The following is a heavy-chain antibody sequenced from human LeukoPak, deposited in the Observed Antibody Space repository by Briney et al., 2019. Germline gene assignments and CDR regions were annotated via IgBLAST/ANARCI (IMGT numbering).Heavy chain of an antibody. D-gene: IGHD1-26*01. J-gene: IGHJ4*02. Sequence: GGSLRLSCAVSGFTFSRYSMNGGRQAPREGGEWVSSRSSSSGLIYYGDSVKGRFTVSRDNAKRSLYLQMNRLTADGTAVYYCAREFDGSASGAGYWGQGTLVTVSS. CDR1: GFTFSRYS. CDR2: RSSSSGLI. V-gene: IGHV3-21*01. CDR3: AREFDGSASGAGY.